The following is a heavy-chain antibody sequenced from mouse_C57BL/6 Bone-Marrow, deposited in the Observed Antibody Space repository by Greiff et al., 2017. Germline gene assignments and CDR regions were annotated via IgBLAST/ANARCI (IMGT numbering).Heavy chain of an antibody. CDR2: IDPENGDT. V-gene: IGHV14-4*01. J-gene: IGHJ2*01. Sequence: EVQLQQSGAELVRPGASVTLSCTASGFNIKDDYMHWVKQRPEQGLEWIGWIDPENGDTEYASKFQGKATITADTSSNTAYLQLSSLTSEDTAVYYCTTVDYDYFDYWGQGTTLTVSS. D-gene: IGHD2-4*01. CDR3: TTVDYDYFDY. CDR1: GFNIKDDY.